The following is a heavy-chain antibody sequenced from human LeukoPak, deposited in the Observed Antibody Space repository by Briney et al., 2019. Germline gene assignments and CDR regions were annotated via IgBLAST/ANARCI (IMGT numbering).Heavy chain of an antibody. D-gene: IGHD3-10*01. CDR3: ASIRNQLFGMVRGGRQRTNWFDP. CDR2: IIPIFGTA. V-gene: IGHV1-69*13. CDR1: GGTFSSYA. J-gene: IGHJ5*02. Sequence: GASVKVSCKASGGTFSSYAISWVRQAPGQGLEWMGGIIPIFGTANYAQKFQGRVTITADESTSTAYMELSSLRSEDTAVYYCASIRNQLFGMVRGGRQRTNWFDPWGQGTLVTVSS.